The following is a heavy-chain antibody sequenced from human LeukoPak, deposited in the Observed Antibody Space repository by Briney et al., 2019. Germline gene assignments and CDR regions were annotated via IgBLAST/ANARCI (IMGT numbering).Heavy chain of an antibody. CDR3: AKRADGCSGVSCYYYYMDV. V-gene: IGHV3-23*01. Sequence: GGSLTLSCAASRFTFSSYAMSWVRQAPGKGLEWVSGISGSSGSTYYADSVKGRFTISRDNSKNTLYLQMNSLRVEDTAIYYCAKRADGCSGVSCYYYYMDVWGKGTTVTVSS. J-gene: IGHJ6*03. CDR1: RFTFSSYA. CDR2: ISGSSGST. D-gene: IGHD2-15*01.